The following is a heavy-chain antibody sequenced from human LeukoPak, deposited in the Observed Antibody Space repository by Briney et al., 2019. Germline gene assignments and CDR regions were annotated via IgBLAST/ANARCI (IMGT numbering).Heavy chain of an antibody. CDR1: GFTFSNYA. Sequence: SGGSLRLSCAASGFTFSNYAMNWVRQAPGKGLEWVSSISGSGGNTYYADSVKGRFTISRDNSKNTLYLQMNSLRAEDTAVYYCAKDRGIISDYWGQGTLVTVSS. V-gene: IGHV3-23*01. CDR2: ISGSGGNT. CDR3: AKDRGIISDY. J-gene: IGHJ4*02. D-gene: IGHD3-10*01.